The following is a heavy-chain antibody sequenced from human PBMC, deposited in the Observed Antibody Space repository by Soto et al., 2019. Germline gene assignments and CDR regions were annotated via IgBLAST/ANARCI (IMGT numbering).Heavy chain of an antibody. D-gene: IGHD1-1*01. CDR1: GFSFSGKNY. CDR3: ATWLQREHAFDI. CDR2: LYSSDGT. V-gene: IGHV3-53*01. Sequence: DVQLEESGGGLIQPGGSLRLSCAASGFSFSGKNYLTWVRQAPGKGLEWVSALYSSDGTYYADSVKGRFSVSRDNSKNTVYLQLHSLRPEDTALYFCATWLQREHAFDIWGLGTMGTVSS. J-gene: IGHJ3*02.